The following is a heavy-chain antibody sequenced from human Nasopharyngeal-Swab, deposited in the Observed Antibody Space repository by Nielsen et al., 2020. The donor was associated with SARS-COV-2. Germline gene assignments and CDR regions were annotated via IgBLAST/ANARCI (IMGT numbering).Heavy chain of an antibody. V-gene: IGHV4-59*01. D-gene: IGHD6-6*01. CDR1: GGSISSYS. J-gene: IGHJ4*02. CDR3: ARVEEYPSSSFSYYFDY. Sequence: SETLSLTCTLSGGSISSYSWSWIRQPPGKGLEWIGYIYYSGSTNYNPSLKSRVTISVDTSKNQFSLKLSSVTAADTAVYYCARVEEYPSSSFSYYFDYWGQGTLVTVSS. CDR2: IYYSGST.